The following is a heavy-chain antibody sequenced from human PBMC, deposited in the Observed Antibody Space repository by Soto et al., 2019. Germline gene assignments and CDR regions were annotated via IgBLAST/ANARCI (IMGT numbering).Heavy chain of an antibody. V-gene: IGHV4-39*01. CDR2: IYYSGST. CDR1: GGSISSSSYY. CDR3: ARHADCSGGSCYSEYYFDY. Sequence: SETLSLTCTVSGGSISSSSYYWGWIRQPPGKGLEWIGSIYYSGSTYYNPSLKSRVTISVDTSKNQFSLKLSSVTAADTAVYYCARHADCSGGSCYSEYYFDYWGQGTLVTVSS. J-gene: IGHJ4*02. D-gene: IGHD2-15*01.